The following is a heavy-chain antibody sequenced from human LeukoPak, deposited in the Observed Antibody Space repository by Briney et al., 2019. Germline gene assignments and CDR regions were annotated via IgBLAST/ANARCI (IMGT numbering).Heavy chain of an antibody. CDR3: ARHSAGTGPTLDY. CDR1: GGSMSSYY. CDR2: IYYSGST. D-gene: IGHD6-13*01. Sequence: SETLSLTCTVSGGSMSSYYWSWIRQPPGKGLEWIGYIYYSGSTNYKSSLKSRVTISEDTSKNQFSLKLSSVTAADTAVYYCARHSAGTGPTLDYWGQGTLVTVSS. J-gene: IGHJ4*02. V-gene: IGHV4-59*08.